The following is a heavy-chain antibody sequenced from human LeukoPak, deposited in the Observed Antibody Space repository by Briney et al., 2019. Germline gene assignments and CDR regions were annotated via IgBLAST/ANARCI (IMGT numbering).Heavy chain of an antibody. Sequence: GGSLRLSCAASGFTFSSYAMHWVRQAPGKGPEYVSAISSNGGSTYYANSVKGRFTISRDNSKNTLYLQMGSLRAEDMAVYYCARASGWRNDYWGQGTLVTVSS. D-gene: IGHD6-25*01. V-gene: IGHV3-64*01. CDR1: GFTFSSYA. J-gene: IGHJ4*02. CDR3: ARASGWRNDY. CDR2: ISSNGGST.